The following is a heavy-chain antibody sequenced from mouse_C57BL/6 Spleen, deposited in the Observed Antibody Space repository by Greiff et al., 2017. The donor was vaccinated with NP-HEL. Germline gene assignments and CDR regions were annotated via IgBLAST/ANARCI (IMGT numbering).Heavy chain of an antibody. CDR1: GYAFSSSW. CDR3: ERRRLEDYDYAMDY. J-gene: IGHJ4*01. CDR2: IYPGDGDT. D-gene: IGHD2-4*01. Sequence: QVQLQQSGPELVKPGASVKISCKASGYAFSSSWMNWVKQRPGKGLEWIGRIYPGDGDTNYNGKFKGKATLTADKSSSTAYMQLSSLTSEDSAVYFCERRRLEDYDYAMDYWGQGTSVTVSS. V-gene: IGHV1-82*01.